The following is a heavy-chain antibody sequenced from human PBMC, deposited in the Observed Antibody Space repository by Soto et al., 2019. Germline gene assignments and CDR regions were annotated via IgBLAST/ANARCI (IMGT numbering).Heavy chain of an antibody. D-gene: IGHD6-6*01. CDR2: ISNSGRII. J-gene: IGHJ4*02. CDR1: GFTFSSFE. Sequence: EVQLVESGGGLVQPGGSLKLSCAASGFTFSSFEMNWVRQAPGKGLEWVSYISNSGRIIYYADSVKGRFTISRDDAKNSLYLQMNSLRAEDTAVYHCAREWGTSIAAAFDYWGQGTLVTVSS. CDR3: AREWGTSIAAAFDY. V-gene: IGHV3-48*03.